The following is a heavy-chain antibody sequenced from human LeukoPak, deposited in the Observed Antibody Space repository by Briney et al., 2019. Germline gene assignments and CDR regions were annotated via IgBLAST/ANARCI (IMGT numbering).Heavy chain of an antibody. CDR3: AKPRYVSYGPFDY. J-gene: IGHJ4*02. Sequence: GGSLRLSCAASGFTFDKAWMTWVRQAPGKGLEWVGRIKSKIHGGTIDYAAPVKGRFTISRDDSENTVYLQMSSLRTEDTAMYYCAKPRYVSYGPFDYWGQGTLVTVSS. CDR2: IKSKIHGGTI. V-gene: IGHV3-15*01. D-gene: IGHD5-18*01. CDR1: GFTFDKAW.